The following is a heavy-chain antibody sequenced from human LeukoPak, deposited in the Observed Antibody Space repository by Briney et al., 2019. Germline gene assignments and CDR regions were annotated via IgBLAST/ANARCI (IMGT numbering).Heavy chain of an antibody. D-gene: IGHD2-2*01. CDR3: AKVLTLLEYCSSTSCYEPIDY. Sequence: GGSLRLSCAASGFTFSSYAMSWVRQAPGKGLEWVSAISGSGGSTYYADSVKGRFTISRDNSKNTLYLQMNSLRAEDTAVHYCAKVLTLLEYCSSTSCYEPIDYWGQGTLVTVSS. J-gene: IGHJ4*02. CDR1: GFTFSSYA. CDR2: ISGSGGST. V-gene: IGHV3-23*01.